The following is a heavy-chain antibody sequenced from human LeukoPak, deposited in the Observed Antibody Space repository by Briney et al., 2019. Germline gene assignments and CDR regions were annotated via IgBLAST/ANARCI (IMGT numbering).Heavy chain of an antibody. D-gene: IGHD1-26*01. CDR2: IKHDGSAK. J-gene: IGHJ4*02. Sequence: GGSLRLSCAASGFTFSSYWMSWVRQAPGKGLEWVANIKHDGSAKYYVDSVKGRFTISRDNAQNSLYLQMNGLRAEDTAVYYCARDYSGSYNVDYWGQGTLVTVSS. V-gene: IGHV3-7*01. CDR1: GFTFSSYW. CDR3: ARDYSGSYNVDY.